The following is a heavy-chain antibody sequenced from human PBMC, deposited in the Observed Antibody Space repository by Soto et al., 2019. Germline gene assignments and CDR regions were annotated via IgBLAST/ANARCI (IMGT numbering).Heavy chain of an antibody. CDR3: ASPGIAAAGFDY. Sequence: SETLSLTCTVSGGSISSSSYYWGWIRQPPGKGLEWIGSIYYSGSTYYNPSLKSRVTISVDTSKNQFSLKLSSVAAADTAVYYCASPGIAAAGFDYWGQGTMVTVSS. CDR1: GGSISSSSYY. J-gene: IGHJ4*02. CDR2: IYYSGST. D-gene: IGHD6-13*01. V-gene: IGHV4-39*01.